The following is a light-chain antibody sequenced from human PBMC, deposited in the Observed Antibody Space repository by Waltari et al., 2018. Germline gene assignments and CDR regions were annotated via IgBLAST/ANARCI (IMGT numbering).Light chain of an antibody. Sequence: QSALTQPASVSGSPGQSITISCTGTSSDVGSYNLVSWYQQHPGKAPNLMIYEGSKRPSGGSTRFSGSKSGNTASLTISGLQAEDEADYYCCSYAGSSTYVFGTGTKVTVL. CDR2: EGS. CDR1: SSDVGSYNL. CDR3: CSYAGSSTYV. J-gene: IGLJ1*01. V-gene: IGLV2-23*01.